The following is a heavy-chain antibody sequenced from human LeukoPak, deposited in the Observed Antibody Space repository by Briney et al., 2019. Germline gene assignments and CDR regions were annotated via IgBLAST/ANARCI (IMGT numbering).Heavy chain of an antibody. CDR3: ARAGGEGFDH. CDR1: GDSVSSNSSG. Sequence: SQTLSLTCAISGDSVSSNSSGWNWIRQSPSRGLEWLGRTYYRSKWLNDYAVSLKSRITVNPDTSKNQFSLQLNSVTPEDTAVYYCARAGGEGFDHWGQRTLVTVSS. D-gene: IGHD3-16*01. V-gene: IGHV6-1*01. CDR2: TYYRSKWLN. J-gene: IGHJ4*02.